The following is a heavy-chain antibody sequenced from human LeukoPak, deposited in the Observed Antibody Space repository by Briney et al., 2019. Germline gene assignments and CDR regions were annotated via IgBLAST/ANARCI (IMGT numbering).Heavy chain of an antibody. J-gene: IGHJ4*02. CDR3: ARGPASIAAAGTSFDY. CDR1: GGTFSSYA. CDR2: IIPIFGTA. Sequence: SVKVSCKASGGTFSSYAISWVRQAPGQGLEWMGGIIPIFGTANYAQKFQGRVTITADKSTSTAYMELSSLRSEDTAVYYCARGPASIAAAGTSFDYWGQGTLVTVSS. V-gene: IGHV1-69*06. D-gene: IGHD6-13*01.